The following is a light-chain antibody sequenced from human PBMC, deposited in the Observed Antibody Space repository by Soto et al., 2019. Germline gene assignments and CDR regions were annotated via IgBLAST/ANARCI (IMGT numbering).Light chain of an antibody. CDR1: QRISHW. CDR3: QQYNSVSLLT. V-gene: IGKV1-5*03. Sequence: DIQMTQSPSPLSASVGDRVTITCRASQRISHWLARYQQKPGKAPKLLIYKASNLESGVPARFSGSASETEFTLTISSLQPDDFAAYYCQQYNSVSLLTFGGGTKVEIK. CDR2: KAS. J-gene: IGKJ4*01.